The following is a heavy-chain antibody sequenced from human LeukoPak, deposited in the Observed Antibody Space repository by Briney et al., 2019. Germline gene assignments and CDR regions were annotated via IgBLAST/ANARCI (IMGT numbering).Heavy chain of an antibody. V-gene: IGHV3-64*01. CDR2: ISSNGGST. D-gene: IGHD1-1*01. Sequence: PGGSLRLSCAASGFTFSSYAMHWVRQAPGKGLEYVSAISSNGGSTYYANSVKGRFTISRDNSKNTLYLQMGSLRAEDMAVYYCAREGQLHYYYYMDVWGKGTTVTVSS. CDR1: GFTFSSYA. CDR3: AREGQLHYYYYMDV. J-gene: IGHJ6*03.